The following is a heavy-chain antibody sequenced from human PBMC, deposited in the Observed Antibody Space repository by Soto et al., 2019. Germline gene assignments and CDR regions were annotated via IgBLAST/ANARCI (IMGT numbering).Heavy chain of an antibody. CDR3: AYIPNYYQYDWFAP. CDR1: GFSLTTRGVG. J-gene: IGHJ5*02. D-gene: IGHD3-16*01. V-gene: IGHV2-5*02. Sequence: QITLKESGPTLVKPTQTLTLTCTFSGFSLTTRGVGVGWIRQPPGKALEWLALIYWDDDKRYSTSLQSRLSSTNDTSKNHVVLTMTNVDPVDTATYYGAYIPNYYQYDWFAPWGQGTLVSVSS. CDR2: IYWDDDK.